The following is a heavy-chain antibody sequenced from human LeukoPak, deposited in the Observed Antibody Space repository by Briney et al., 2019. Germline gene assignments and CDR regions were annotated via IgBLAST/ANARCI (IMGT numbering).Heavy chain of an antibody. D-gene: IGHD4-11*01. CDR3: ARHGGTRITLVEVYYFDY. CDR1: GGSISSNNW. CDR2: IYHSGST. V-gene: IGHV4-4*02. J-gene: IGHJ4*02. Sequence: SGTLSLTCAVSGGSISSNNWWSWVRQPPGKGLEWIGEIYHSGSTNYNPSLKSRVTISVDKSKNQFSLKLSSVTAADTAVYYCARHGGTRITLVEVYYFDYWGQGNLVTVSS.